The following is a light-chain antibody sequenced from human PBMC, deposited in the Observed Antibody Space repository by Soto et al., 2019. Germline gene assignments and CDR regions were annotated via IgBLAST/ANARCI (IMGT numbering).Light chain of an antibody. V-gene: IGKV3-15*01. CDR1: HSVNSH. CDR3: QQYKNWPL. CDR2: GAS. Sequence: MMMTKSTATLSVSPGERVTLSCRTSHSVNSHVAWYQQKPGQAPRLLLYGASTRATGIPVRFSGSGFGTEFTLTISSLQSEDFAVYYCQQYKNWPLFGQGTRLEIK. J-gene: IGKJ5*01.